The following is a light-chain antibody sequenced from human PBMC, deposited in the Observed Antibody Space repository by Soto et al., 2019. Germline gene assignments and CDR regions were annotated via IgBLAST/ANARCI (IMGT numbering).Light chain of an antibody. J-gene: IGLJ2*01. V-gene: IGLV4-69*01. CDR3: QTWGTGTQGYVV. Sequence: QAVVTQSPSASASLGASVKLTCTLSSGHSSYAIAWHQQQPEKGPRYLMKLNSDGSHSKGDGIPDRFSGSSSGAERYLSISTLQSEDEADYYCQTWGTGTQGYVVFGGGTKLTVL. CDR1: SGHSSYA. CDR2: LNSDGSH.